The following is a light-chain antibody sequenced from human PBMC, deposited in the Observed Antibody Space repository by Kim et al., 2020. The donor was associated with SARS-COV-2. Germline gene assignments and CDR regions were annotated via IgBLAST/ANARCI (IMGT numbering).Light chain of an antibody. CDR1: SGHTNYA. CDR2: LNSDGNY. Sequence: QLVLTQSPSASASLGASVRLTCTQSSGHTNYAIAWHQQQPERGPRYLLKLNSDGNYYKGDGIPDRFSGSSSGAERYLTISSLQSEDEADYYCQTWDIVLGVFGGGTQLTVL. J-gene: IGLJ3*02. V-gene: IGLV4-69*01. CDR3: QTWDIVLGV.